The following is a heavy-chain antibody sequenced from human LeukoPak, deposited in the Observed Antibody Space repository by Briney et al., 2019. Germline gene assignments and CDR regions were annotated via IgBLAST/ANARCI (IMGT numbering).Heavy chain of an antibody. CDR3: AREGDGDYEIDY. D-gene: IGHD4-17*01. V-gene: IGHV4-61*01. CDR1: GGSVSSGSYY. CDR2: IYYSGST. J-gene: IGHJ4*02. Sequence: SETLSLTCTVSGGSVSSGSYYWSWIRQPPGKGLEWIGYIYYSGSTNYNPSLKSRVAISVDTSKNQFSLKLSSVTAADTAVYYCAREGDGDYEIDYWGQGTLVTVPS.